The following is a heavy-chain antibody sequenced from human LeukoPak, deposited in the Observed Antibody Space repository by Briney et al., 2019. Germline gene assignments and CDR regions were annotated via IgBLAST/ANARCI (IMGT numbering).Heavy chain of an antibody. Sequence: SETLSLTCTVSGGSISSYYWSWIRQPAGKGLEWIGRVYTSGSTNYNPSLKSRVTMSVDTSKNQFSLNLSSVTAADRAVYYCARDCYNYDISVYYWFVLWGQGTLVTVSS. CDR2: VYTSGST. D-gene: IGHD3-22*01. J-gene: IGHJ5*02. CDR3: ARDCYNYDISVYYWFVL. CDR1: GGSISSYY. V-gene: IGHV4-4*07.